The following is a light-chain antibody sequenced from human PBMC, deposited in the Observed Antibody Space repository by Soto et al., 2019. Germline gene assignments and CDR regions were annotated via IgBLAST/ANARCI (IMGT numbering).Light chain of an antibody. V-gene: IGKV3-11*01. CDR3: QQYNSGQ. J-gene: IGKJ1*01. CDR1: QSVGSS. Sequence: EIVLTQSPATLSLSPGERATLSCRASQSVGSSLAWYQQRPGQAPRLLIYDAFIRATGIPARFSGRGSGTDFTLTISSLQPEDFAVYYCQQYNSGQFGQGTKVDIK. CDR2: DAF.